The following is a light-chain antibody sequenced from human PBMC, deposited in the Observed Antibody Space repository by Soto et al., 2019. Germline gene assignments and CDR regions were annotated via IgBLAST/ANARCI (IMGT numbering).Light chain of an antibody. J-gene: IGLJ2*01. Sequence: QSALTQPPSASGSPGQSVTISCTGTRSDDGDYNSVSWYQQHPGKAPKLIIYEVNKRPSGVPDRFSGYKSGNTASLSVSGLQADDESDYYCSSYAGSNNWEGFGGGTKLTVL. CDR3: SSYAGSNNWEG. CDR1: RSDDGDYNS. CDR2: EVN. V-gene: IGLV2-8*01.